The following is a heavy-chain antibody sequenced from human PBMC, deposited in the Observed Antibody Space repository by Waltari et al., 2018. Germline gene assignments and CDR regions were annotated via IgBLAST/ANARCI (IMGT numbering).Heavy chain of an antibody. CDR2: NRLDGRYK. V-gene: IGHV3-33*08. Sequence: QVQLVESGGGVVQPGRSLRLSCAASGFSFSSYGMHWVRQAPGKGRGWGEGNRLDGRYKYYADAVKGRFTISRDNSKNTLYLQMNSLRAEDTAVYYCARKTSALYFDYWGQGALVTVSS. D-gene: IGHD2-2*01. J-gene: IGHJ4*02. CDR1: GFSFSSYG. CDR3: ARKTSALYFDY.